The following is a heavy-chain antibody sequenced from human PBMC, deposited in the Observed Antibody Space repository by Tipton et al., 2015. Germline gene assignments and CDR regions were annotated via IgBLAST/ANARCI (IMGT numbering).Heavy chain of an antibody. D-gene: IGHD3-10*01. CDR1: GDSITYTNHY. J-gene: IGHJ4*02. CDR3: EREDRRDSPVLGSN. Sequence: TLSLTCTVSGDSITYTNHYWAWVRQPPGKALEWIGSIYYNGATQFNPSLKSRATLSVDTSRNRFSLRLTSVTAADTAVYYCEREDRRDSPVLGSNWGQGKLVVVSS. V-gene: IGHV4-39*02. CDR2: IYYNGAT.